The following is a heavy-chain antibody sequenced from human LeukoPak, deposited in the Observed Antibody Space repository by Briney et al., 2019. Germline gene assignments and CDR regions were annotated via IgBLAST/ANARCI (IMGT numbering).Heavy chain of an antibody. CDR1: GFTFSNTW. CDR2: IYSSGTT. Sequence: GGSLRLSCAASGFTFSNTWISWVRQAPGKGPEWVSVIYSSGTTYYADSVKGRFTISRDNSKNTLYLQMNSLRAEDTAVYYCAKAGVGSSSPFDYWGQGTLVTVSS. D-gene: IGHD6-6*01. V-gene: IGHV3-53*01. J-gene: IGHJ4*02. CDR3: AKAGVGSSSPFDY.